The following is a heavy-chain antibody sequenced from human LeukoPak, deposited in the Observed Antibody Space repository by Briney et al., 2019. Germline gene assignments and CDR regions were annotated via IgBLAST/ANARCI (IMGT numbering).Heavy chain of an antibody. J-gene: IGHJ5*02. CDR1: GGSISSGGYY. Sequence: SQTLSLTCTVSGGSISSGGYYWSWIRQHPGKGLEWIGYIYYSGSTYYNPSLKSRVTISVDTSKNQFSLKLSSVTAADTAVYYCAGSKDSGGDRWWFDPWGQGTLVTVSS. CDR2: IYYSGST. CDR3: AGSKDSGGDRWWFDP. V-gene: IGHV4-31*03. D-gene: IGHD2-21*02.